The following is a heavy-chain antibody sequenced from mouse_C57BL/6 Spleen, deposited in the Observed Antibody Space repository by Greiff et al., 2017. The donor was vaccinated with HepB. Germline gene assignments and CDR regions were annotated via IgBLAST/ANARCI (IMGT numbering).Heavy chain of an antibody. CDR1: GFTFSSYA. CDR2: ISDGGSYT. V-gene: IGHV5-4*01. J-gene: IGHJ3*01. CDR3: ARDEVRLTWFAY. D-gene: IGHD1-3*01. Sequence: DVKLVESGGGLVKPGGSLKLSCAASGFTFSSYAMSWVRQTPEKRLEWVATISDGGSYTYYPDNVKGRFTISRDNAKNNLYLQMSHLKSEDTAMYYCARDEVRLTWFAYWGQGTLVTVSA.